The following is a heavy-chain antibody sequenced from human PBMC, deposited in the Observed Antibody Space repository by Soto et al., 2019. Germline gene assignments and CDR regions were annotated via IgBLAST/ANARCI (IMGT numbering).Heavy chain of an antibody. D-gene: IGHD3-3*01. CDR2: IDNSGST. V-gene: IGHV4-4*07. Sequence: SETLSLTCTVSGGSMSTYFCNWIRQPAGKGLEWIGRIDNSGSTNYNPSLKSRITMSADTSRNQFSLKLNSVTAADTAVYYCARGGQDFWSGPFDYWGQGALVTVSS. CDR1: GGSMSTYF. J-gene: IGHJ4*02. CDR3: ARGGQDFWSGPFDY.